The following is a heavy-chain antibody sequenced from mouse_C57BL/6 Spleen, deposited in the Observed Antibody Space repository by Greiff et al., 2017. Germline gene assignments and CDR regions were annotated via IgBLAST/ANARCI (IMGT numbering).Heavy chain of an antibody. CDR2: IDPANGNT. J-gene: IGHJ4*01. CDR3: ASRDGYYDYAMDY. V-gene: IGHV14-3*01. CDR1: GFNIKNTY. D-gene: IGHD2-3*01. Sequence: EVMLVESVAELVRPGASVKLSCTASGFNIKNTYMHWVKQRPEQGLEWIGRIDPANGNTKYAPKFQGKATITADTSSNTAYLQLSSLTSEDTAIYYCASRDGYYDYAMDYWGQGTSVTVSS.